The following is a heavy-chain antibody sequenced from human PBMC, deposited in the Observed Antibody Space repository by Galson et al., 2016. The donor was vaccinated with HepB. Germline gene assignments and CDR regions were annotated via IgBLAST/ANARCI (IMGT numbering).Heavy chain of an antibody. Sequence: SLRLSCAASGFNFNTFNMNWVRQVPGKGLQWVSSITPDSKYIYYADSMKGRFTISRDNTKNSLYLQMNTLRAEDTAVYSCARDRDSAWYSFDFWGQGALVTVSS. CDR1: GFNFNTFN. J-gene: IGHJ4*02. D-gene: IGHD6-19*01. CDR3: ARDRDSAWYSFDF. V-gene: IGHV3-21*01. CDR2: ITPDSKYI.